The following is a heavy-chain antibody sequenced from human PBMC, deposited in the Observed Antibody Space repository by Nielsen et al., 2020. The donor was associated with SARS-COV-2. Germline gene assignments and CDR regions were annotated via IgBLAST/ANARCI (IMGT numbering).Heavy chain of an antibody. CDR2: ISAYNGHT. D-gene: IGHD1-1*01. CDR1: GYTFDNCA. J-gene: IGHJ3*02. CDR3: ATSEERLFDI. Sequence: ASVKVSCKASGYTFDNCAINWVRQAPGQGLEWMGWISAYNGHTNYARKFQGRVTMTTDTSTNTAYMELRSLRSDDTAVYYCATSEERLFDIWGQGTMVTVSS. V-gene: IGHV1-18*01.